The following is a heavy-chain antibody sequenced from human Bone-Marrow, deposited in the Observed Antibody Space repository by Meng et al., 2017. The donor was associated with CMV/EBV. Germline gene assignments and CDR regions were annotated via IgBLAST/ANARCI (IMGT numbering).Heavy chain of an antibody. D-gene: IGHD1-14*01. CDR3: ARGDTGVFTKGLTAIDY. CDR2: ISTRSSYI. CDR1: GFIFSNYN. Sequence: GESLKISCAASGFIFSNYNMNWVRQAPGKGLEWVSSISTRSSYIYYADSVRGRVTISRDNPKDRPYLQMHSLRVEDTATYFCARGDTGVFTKGLTAIDYWGQGSLVTVSS. J-gene: IGHJ4*02. V-gene: IGHV3-21*01.